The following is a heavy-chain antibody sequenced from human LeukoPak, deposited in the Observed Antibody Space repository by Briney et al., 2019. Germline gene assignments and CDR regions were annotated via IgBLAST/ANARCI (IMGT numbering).Heavy chain of an antibody. CDR3: ARGAAATY. V-gene: IGHV4-34*01. CDR2: INHSGIT. Sequence: SETLSLTCAVYGGSFSDYYWSWIRQPPGKGLEYIGEINHSGITNYNPSLMSRVTISVDTSKNQLSLKLSSVTAADTAVYYCARGAAATYWGQGTLVTVSS. J-gene: IGHJ4*02. CDR1: GGSFSDYY. D-gene: IGHD6-13*01.